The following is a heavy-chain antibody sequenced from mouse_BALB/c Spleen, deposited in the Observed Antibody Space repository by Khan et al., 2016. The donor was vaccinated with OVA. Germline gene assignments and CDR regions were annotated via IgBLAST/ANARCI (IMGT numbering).Heavy chain of an antibody. CDR1: GYSITSDYA. D-gene: IGHD3-3*01. Sequence: EVKLEESGPGLVKPSQSLSLTCTVTGYSITSDYAWNWIRQLPGNKLEWMGYINYSGRTSYTPSLKSRISITRDTSKHQFFLQLNSVTTEDTATYYCVRGRAYWGQGTLVTVSA. CDR3: VRGRAY. V-gene: IGHV3-2*02. CDR2: INYSGRT. J-gene: IGHJ3*01.